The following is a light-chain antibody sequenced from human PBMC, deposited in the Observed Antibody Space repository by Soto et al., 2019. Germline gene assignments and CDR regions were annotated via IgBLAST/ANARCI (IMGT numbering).Light chain of an antibody. Sequence: QSALTQPASVSGSPGQSITISCTGSSSDIGGYNYVSWYQHHPGKAPKVIIYEVSNRPSGVSNRFSGSKSGNTASLTISGLQTEDEADYYCSSYTSSNTLGVFGGGTKLTVL. V-gene: IGLV2-14*01. J-gene: IGLJ2*01. CDR3: SSYTSSNTLGV. CDR2: EVS. CDR1: SSDIGGYNY.